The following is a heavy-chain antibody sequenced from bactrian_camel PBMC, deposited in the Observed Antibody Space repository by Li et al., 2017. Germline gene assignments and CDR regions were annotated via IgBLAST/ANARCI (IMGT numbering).Heavy chain of an antibody. D-gene: IGHD3*01. Sequence: VQLVESGGGSVQAGGSLRLSCKASGYTITRHCMGWFRQVAGKGREAVASLFSGGGGTPYYDDDVQDRYTISQDRAENTLYLQMNNLLPDDTATYYCTGDGHYGSGSLGPCQIIGYWGHGTQVT. V-gene: IGHV3S1*01. CDR3: TGDGHYGSGSLGPCQIIGY. J-gene: IGHJ6*01. CDR2: LFSGGGGTP. CDR1: GYTITRHC.